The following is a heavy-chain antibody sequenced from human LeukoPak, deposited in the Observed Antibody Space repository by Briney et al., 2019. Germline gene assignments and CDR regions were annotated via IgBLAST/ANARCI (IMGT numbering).Heavy chain of an antibody. V-gene: IGHV4-34*01. J-gene: IGHJ4*02. CDR3: ASSTIAVAGSGGFDY. CDR1: GGSFSGYY. CDR2: INRSGST. D-gene: IGHD6-19*01. Sequence: PSETLSLTCAVYGGSFSGYYWSWIRQPPGKGLEWIGEINRSGSTNYNPSLKSRVTISVDTSKNQFSLKLSSVTAADTAVYYCASSTIAVAGSGGFDYWGQGTLVTVSS.